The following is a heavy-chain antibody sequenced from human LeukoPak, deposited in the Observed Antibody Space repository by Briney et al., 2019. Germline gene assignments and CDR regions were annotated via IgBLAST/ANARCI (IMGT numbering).Heavy chain of an antibody. J-gene: IGHJ4*02. Sequence: PGGSLRLSCAASGFTFSSYSMNWVRQAPGKGLEWVSSTSSSSSYIYYADSVKGRFTISRDNAKNSLYLQMNSLRAEDTAVYYCASERIVVMTGGTDYWGQGTLVTVSS. V-gene: IGHV3-21*01. CDR1: GFTFSSYS. CDR3: ASERIVVMTGGTDY. CDR2: TSSSSSYI. D-gene: IGHD2-21*02.